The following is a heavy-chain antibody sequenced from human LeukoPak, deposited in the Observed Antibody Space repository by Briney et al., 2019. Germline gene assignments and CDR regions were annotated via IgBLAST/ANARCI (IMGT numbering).Heavy chain of an antibody. CDR3: ARAAGARQWLAPYYFDY. V-gene: IGHV3-13*01. D-gene: IGHD6-19*01. Sequence: GGSLRLSCAASGFTFSSYDMHWVRQATGKGLEWVSAIGTAGDTYYPGSVKGRFTISRENAKDSLYLQMNSLRAGDTAVYYCARAAGARQWLAPYYFDYWGQGTLVTVSS. CDR1: GFTFSSYD. CDR2: IGTAGDT. J-gene: IGHJ4*02.